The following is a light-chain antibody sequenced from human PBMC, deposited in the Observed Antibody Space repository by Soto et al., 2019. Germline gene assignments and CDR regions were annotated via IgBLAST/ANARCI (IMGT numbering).Light chain of an antibody. J-gene: IGLJ1*01. CDR2: DVS. V-gene: IGLV2-14*03. Sequence: QSALTQPASVSGSPGQSITISCTGTSSDVGAYNYVSWYQQHPGKAPKLMIYDVSNRPSGVSSRFSGSKSGNTASLTISGLQAEDEADYFCNSYTSSNSYVFGNGTKLTV. CDR1: SSDVGAYNY. CDR3: NSYTSSNSYV.